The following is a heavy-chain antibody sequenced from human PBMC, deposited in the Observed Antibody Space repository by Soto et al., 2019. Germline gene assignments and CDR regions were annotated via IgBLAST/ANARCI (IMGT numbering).Heavy chain of an antibody. CDR1: GFTFSSYG. D-gene: IGHD2-2*01. J-gene: IGHJ6*03. CDR3: ARVRCSSTSCYAFMDV. CDR2: IWYDGSNK. V-gene: IGHV3-33*01. Sequence: QVQLVESGGGVVQPGRSLRLSCAASGFTFSSYGMHWVRQAPGKGLEWVAVIWYDGSNKYYADSVKGRFTISRDNSKNTLYLQMNSLRAEDTAVYYSARVRCSSTSCYAFMDVWGKGTTVTVSS.